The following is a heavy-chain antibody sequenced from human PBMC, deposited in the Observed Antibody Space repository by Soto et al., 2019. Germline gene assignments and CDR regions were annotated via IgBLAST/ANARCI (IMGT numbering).Heavy chain of an antibody. J-gene: IGHJ4*02. D-gene: IGHD3-9*01. CDR3: ARNQRIYDILTGYYKGPFDS. CDR2: INLAGGT. CDR1: GGSISSYY. V-gene: IGHV4-34*01. Sequence: LETLSLTCTVSGGSISSYYWSWIRQPPGKGLEWIGEINLAGGTNYNPSLKSRVTISIDKSNNQFFLKLTSVTAADKAVYYCARNQRIYDILTGYYKGPFDSWGQGTLVTVSS.